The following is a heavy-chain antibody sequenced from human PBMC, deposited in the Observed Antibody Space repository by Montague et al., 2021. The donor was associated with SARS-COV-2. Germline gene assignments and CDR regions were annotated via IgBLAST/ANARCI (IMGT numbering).Heavy chain of an antibody. D-gene: IGHD6-13*01. V-gene: IGHV4-39*07. CDR2: IYYSGST. CDR1: GGSISSSSYY. Sequence: SETLSLACTVSGGSISSSSYYWGWIRQPPGKGLEWIGSIYYSGSTYYNPSLKSRVTISVDTSKNQSSLKLSSVTAADTAVYYCARVGRQQLVRLSGMDVGGQGTTVTVSS. J-gene: IGHJ6*02. CDR3: ARVGRQQLVRLSGMDV.